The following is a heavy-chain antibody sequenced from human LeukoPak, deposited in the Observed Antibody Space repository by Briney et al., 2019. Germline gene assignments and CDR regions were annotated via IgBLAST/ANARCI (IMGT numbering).Heavy chain of an antibody. V-gene: IGHV3-74*01. D-gene: IGHD3-22*01. CDR1: GFTFSSYW. CDR2: IKSDGST. J-gene: IGHJ1*01. Sequence: GGSLRLSCAASGFTFSSYWMHCVRQAPGKGLVWVSRIKSDGSTRYADSVKGRFTVSSDNAKNTVSLQMNSLRAEDTGVYYCARAPSEIGGYYPEYFRHWGQGTLVIVSS. CDR3: ARAPSEIGGYYPEYFRH.